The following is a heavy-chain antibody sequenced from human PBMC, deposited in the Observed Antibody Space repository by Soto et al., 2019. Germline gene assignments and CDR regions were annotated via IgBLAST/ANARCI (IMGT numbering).Heavy chain of an antibody. J-gene: IGHJ4*02. CDR2: IIPIFGTA. V-gene: IGHV1-69*01. CDR3: ARASQLSIQLCPFDY. D-gene: IGHD5-18*01. Sequence: QVQLVQSGAEVKKPGSSVKVSSKASGGTFSSYAISWVRQAPGQGLEWMGGIIPIFGTANYAQKFQGRVTITADESTSTAYMELSSLRSEDTAVYYCARASQLSIQLCPFDYWGQGTLVTVSS. CDR1: GGTFSSYA.